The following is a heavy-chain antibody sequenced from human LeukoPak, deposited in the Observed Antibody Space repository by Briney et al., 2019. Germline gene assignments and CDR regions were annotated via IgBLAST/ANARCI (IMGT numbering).Heavy chain of an antibody. CDR2: ISSSSSYI. V-gene: IGHV3-21*01. CDR3: ARAMDTAMAPYFDY. Sequence: PGGSLRLSCAASGFTFSSYSMNWVRQAPGKGLEWVSSISSSSSYIYYADSVKGRFTISRDNAKNSLYLQMNSLRAEDTAVYYCARAMDTAMAPYFDYWGQGTLVTVSS. J-gene: IGHJ4*02. D-gene: IGHD5-18*01. CDR1: GFTFSSYS.